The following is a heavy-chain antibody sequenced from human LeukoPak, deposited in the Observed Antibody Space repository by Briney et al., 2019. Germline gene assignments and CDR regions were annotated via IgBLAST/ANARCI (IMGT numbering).Heavy chain of an antibody. CDR1: GFTFDRHT. J-gene: IGHJ6*02. Sequence: GGSLRLSCAASGFTFDRHTMHWVRQPPGKGPEWVSLIGWDGTNIDYADSVKGRFTISRDNSNNFVYLQMHSLRTEDTALYYCTKDMEWGMDVWGQGTTVIVSS. V-gene: IGHV3-43*01. CDR2: IGWDGTNI. CDR3: TKDMEWGMDV. D-gene: IGHD3-3*01.